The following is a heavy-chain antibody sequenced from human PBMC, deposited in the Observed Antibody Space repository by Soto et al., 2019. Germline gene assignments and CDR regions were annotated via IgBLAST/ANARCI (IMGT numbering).Heavy chain of an antibody. J-gene: IGHJ4*02. CDR3: ARGNSSGYYYMDH. Sequence: QVQLVQSGAEVKKPGSSVKVSCKASGGTFSSYAISWVRQAPGQGLEWMGGIIPIFDTANYAQKFQGIVTITADEPTSTVYMELSSLRSEDTAMYYCARGNSSGYYYMDHWGQGTLVTVSS. V-gene: IGHV1-69*12. D-gene: IGHD3-22*01. CDR2: IIPIFDTA. CDR1: GGTFSSYA.